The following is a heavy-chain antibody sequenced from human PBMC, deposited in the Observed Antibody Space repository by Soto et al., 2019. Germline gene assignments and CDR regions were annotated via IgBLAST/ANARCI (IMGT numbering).Heavy chain of an antibody. D-gene: IGHD2-2*01. J-gene: IGHJ4*02. CDR2: ITNRTEHETT. Sequence: PGGSLRLSCAASGFTFSNVWFSWVRQGPWKGLEWLGSITNRTEHETTDYASPARGRFIISRADSKNMLYLQLNSLKSEDTAVYYCVTLLHNATSWFDYCCRRTPVAVCS. CDR1: GFTFSNVW. V-gene: IGHV3-15*01. CDR3: VTLLHNATSWFDY.